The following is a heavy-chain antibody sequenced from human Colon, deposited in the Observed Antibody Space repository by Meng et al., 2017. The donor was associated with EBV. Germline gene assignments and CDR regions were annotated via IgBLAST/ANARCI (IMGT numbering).Heavy chain of an antibody. Sequence: LFVCIGRLLGVGGLLALSGDASRLPVISNYMSSVSKAPGEGLEWVSVICGGDNTYYADSVKGRFTISRDNSKNTLYLQMNSLRVEDTAVYFCARDGELVAGKKLDEYCGQGTLVTVSS. D-gene: IGHD6-19*01. V-gene: IGHV3-53*01. CDR1: RLPVISNY. CDR2: ICGGDNT. CDR3: ARDGELVAGKKLDEY. J-gene: IGHJ4*02.